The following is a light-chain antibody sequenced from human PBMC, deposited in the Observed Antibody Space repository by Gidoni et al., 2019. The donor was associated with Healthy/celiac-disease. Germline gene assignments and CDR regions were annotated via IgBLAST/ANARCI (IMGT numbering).Light chain of an antibody. CDR2: DAS. V-gene: IGKV3-11*01. Sequence: VLTHSPATLSLPLGERATRSCRASQSVSSYLAWYQQKPGQAPRLLIYDASNRATGIPARFSGSGSGTDFTLTISSLEPEDFAVYYCQQHSNWPRTFGQGTKVEIK. J-gene: IGKJ1*01. CDR3: QQHSNWPRT. CDR1: QSVSSY.